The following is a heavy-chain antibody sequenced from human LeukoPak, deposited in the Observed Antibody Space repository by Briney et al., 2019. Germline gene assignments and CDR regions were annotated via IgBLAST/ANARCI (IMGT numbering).Heavy chain of an antibody. V-gene: IGHV3-30*18. D-gene: IGHD1-26*01. CDR3: AKRMSGSYYPEY. CDR2: ISYDGSNK. Sequence: GRAPRPSRAAPGFPFSSYGMHGGRPAPGKGGRRVAVISYDGSNKYYADSVKGRFTISRDNSENTLYLQMNSLTAEDTAVYYCAKRMSGSYYPEYWGQGTLVTVSS. J-gene: IGHJ4*02. CDR1: GFPFSSYG.